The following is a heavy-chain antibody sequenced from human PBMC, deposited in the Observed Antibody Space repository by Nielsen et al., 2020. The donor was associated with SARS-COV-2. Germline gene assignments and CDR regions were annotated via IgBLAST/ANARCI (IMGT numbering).Heavy chain of an antibody. CDR2: IYHSGST. D-gene: IGHD2-2*01. J-gene: IGHJ6*03. Sequence: VRQAPGRGLEWVGSIYHSGSTNYNPYLKRRVTISVYKSNNQFSLKLSCVTAADTAVYYCARCSGGRIVVVPAATNYYYYYYMDVWGKGTTVTVSS. CDR3: ARCSGGRIVVVPAATNYYYYYYMDV. V-gene: IGHV4-4*02.